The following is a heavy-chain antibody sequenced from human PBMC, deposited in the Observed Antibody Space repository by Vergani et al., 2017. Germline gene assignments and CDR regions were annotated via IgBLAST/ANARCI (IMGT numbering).Heavy chain of an antibody. Sequence: QVQLVQSGAEVKKPGSSVKVSCKASGGTFSSYAISWVRQAPGQGLEWMGRIIPIFGTANYEQKFQGRVTITADESTSTAYMGLSSLRSEDTAVYYCARGDCSGGSCYPGDYWGQGTLVTVSS. V-gene: IGHV1-69*13. D-gene: IGHD2-15*01. J-gene: IGHJ4*02. CDR1: GGTFSSYA. CDR3: ARGDCSGGSCYPGDY. CDR2: IIPIFGTA.